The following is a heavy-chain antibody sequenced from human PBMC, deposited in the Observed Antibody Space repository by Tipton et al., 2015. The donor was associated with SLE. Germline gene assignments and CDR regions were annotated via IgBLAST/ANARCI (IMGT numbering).Heavy chain of an antibody. Sequence: SGVTFSSHWLHWVRQGPGEGLVWVSSIKNDGSITSYAESVKGRFTISRDNAKNTLHLQMNNLRVGDTAVYYCALARGSSNLDTPGYWGQGTLLTVSS. CDR3: ALARGSSNLDTPGY. CDR1: GVTFSSHW. CDR2: IKNDGSIT. V-gene: IGHV3-74*01. J-gene: IGHJ4*02. D-gene: IGHD5-18*01.